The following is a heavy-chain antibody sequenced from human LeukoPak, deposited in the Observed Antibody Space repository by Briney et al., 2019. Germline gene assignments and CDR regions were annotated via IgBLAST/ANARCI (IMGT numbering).Heavy chain of an antibody. Sequence: PGGSLRLSCAASGFTFSDSAIHWVRQASGKGLEWVGRIRSKANSYATAYAASVKGRFTISRDNSENTAYLQMNSLRTEDTAVYYCTTSPDPGDYWGQGTLVTVSS. J-gene: IGHJ4*02. CDR3: TTSPDPGDY. CDR2: IRSKANSYAT. CDR1: GFTFSDSA. D-gene: IGHD3-10*01. V-gene: IGHV3-73*01.